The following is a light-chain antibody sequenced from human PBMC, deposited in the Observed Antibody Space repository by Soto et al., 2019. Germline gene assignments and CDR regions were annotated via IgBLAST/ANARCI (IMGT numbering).Light chain of an antibody. J-gene: IGLJ3*02. Sequence: QSALTQPASVSGSPGQSITISCTGTSGDVGGYDYVSWYQQHPAKAPKLIIYANTNRPSGVPDRFSGSKSGTSASLAITGLQAEDEADYYCQSYDNSLSGPVVFGGGTKLTVL. CDR1: SGDVGGYDY. CDR2: ANT. CDR3: QSYDNSLSGPVV. V-gene: IGLV2-14*03.